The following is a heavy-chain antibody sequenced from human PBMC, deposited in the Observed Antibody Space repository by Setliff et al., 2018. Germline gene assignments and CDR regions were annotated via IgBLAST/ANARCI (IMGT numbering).Heavy chain of an antibody. Sequence: SETLSLTCTVPGGSISDNGYFWGWVRQPPGKGLEWIGNIYFGGNTYFNPSFKSRVTMSIDTSNSQFSLKLSSVTAADTAIYYCARDASDGGPEYFQHWGQGALVTVSS. D-gene: IGHD2-21*02. CDR3: ARDASDGGPEYFQH. J-gene: IGHJ1*01. CDR2: IYFGGNT. V-gene: IGHV4-39*07. CDR1: GGSISDNGYF.